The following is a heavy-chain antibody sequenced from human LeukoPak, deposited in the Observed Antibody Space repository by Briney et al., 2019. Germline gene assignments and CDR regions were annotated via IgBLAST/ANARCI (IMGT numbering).Heavy chain of an antibody. J-gene: IGHJ4*02. V-gene: IGHV3-23*01. CDR2: ISGSGGST. Sequence: GGSLRLSCAASGFTFSSYAMSWVRQAPGEGLEWVSAISGSGGSTYYADSVKGRFTISRDNSKNTLYLQMNSLRAEDTAVYYCAKGCSCYSAAFDYWGQGTLVTVSS. CDR1: GFTFSSYA. CDR3: AKGCSCYSAAFDY. D-gene: IGHD2-15*01.